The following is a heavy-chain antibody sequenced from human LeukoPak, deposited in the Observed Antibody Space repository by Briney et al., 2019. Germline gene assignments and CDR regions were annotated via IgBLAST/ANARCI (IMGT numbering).Heavy chain of an antibody. V-gene: IGHV4-38-2*01. CDR3: ARYGYSSSAGDD. D-gene: IGHD6-6*01. J-gene: IGHJ4*02. CDR2: IYHSGST. CDR1: GYSISSGYY. Sequence: PSETLSHTCAVSGYSISSGYYWGWIRQPPGKGLEWIGNIYHSGSTYYNPSLKSRVTISVDTSKNQFSLKLNSVTAAHTAVYYCARYGYSSSAGDDWGQGTLVTVSS.